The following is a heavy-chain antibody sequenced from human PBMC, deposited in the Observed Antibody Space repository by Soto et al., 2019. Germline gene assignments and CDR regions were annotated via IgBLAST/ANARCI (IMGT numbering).Heavy chain of an antibody. Sequence: GGSLRLSCVGSGFTFTSYWMSWVRQAPGKGLEWVANIKQDGSEKDYVDSVKGRFTISRDNAKKSLYLQMNRLRAEDTAVYYCTRGSQGYDDVQYGVDVWGQGTTVTVSS. CDR2: IKQDGSEK. J-gene: IGHJ6*02. CDR3: TRGSQGYDDVQYGVDV. V-gene: IGHV3-7*03. D-gene: IGHD3-3*01. CDR1: GFTFTSYW.